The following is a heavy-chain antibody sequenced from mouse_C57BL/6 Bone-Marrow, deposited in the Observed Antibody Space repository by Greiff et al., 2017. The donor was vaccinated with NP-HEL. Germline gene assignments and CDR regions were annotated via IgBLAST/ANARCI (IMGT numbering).Heavy chain of an antibody. Sequence: VQLQQSGTVLARPGASVKMSCKTSGYTFTSYWMHWVKQRPGQGLEWIGAVYPGTSDTSANQKFKGKAKLTGIPFASTAYMELSSLTNEDSAVYYCTKTTMITTPYAMDYWGQGTSVSGSS. CDR1: GYTFTSYW. CDR3: TKTTMITTPYAMDY. D-gene: IGHD2-4*01. CDR2: VYPGTSDT. V-gene: IGHV1-5*01. J-gene: IGHJ4*01.